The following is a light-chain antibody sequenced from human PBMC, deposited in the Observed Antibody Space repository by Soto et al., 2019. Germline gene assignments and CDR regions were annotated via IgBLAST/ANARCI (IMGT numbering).Light chain of an antibody. J-gene: IGKJ5*01. CDR2: LGS. Sequence: EIVMTQSPLSLPVTPGEPASISCKSSQSLLHSNGYNYLDWYLQKPGQSPQLLIYLGSNRASGVPDRFSGSESGTDFTLKISRVEAEDVGVYYCMQALQTPITFGQGTRLEIK. CDR1: QSLLHSNGYNY. V-gene: IGKV2-28*01. CDR3: MQALQTPIT.